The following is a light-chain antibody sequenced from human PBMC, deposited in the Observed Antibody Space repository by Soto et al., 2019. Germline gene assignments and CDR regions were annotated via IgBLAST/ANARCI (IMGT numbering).Light chain of an antibody. CDR2: GAS. CDR3: QQYNNWPPG. V-gene: IGKV3D-15*01. Sequence: EIVITQSPATLSVSPGERATLSCRASQSVSSNLAWYQQKPGQAPRLLIYGASTRATGIPARFSGSGSGTEFTLTISSLQSEDFAVYYCQQYNNWPPGFGQGTRL. J-gene: IGKJ5*01. CDR1: QSVSSN.